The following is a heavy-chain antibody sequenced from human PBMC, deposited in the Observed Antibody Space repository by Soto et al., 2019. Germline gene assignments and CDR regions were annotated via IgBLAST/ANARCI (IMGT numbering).Heavy chain of an antibody. D-gene: IGHD3-10*01. Sequence: QVQLVESGGGVVQPGRSLRLSCAASGFTFSSYGMHWVRQAPGKGLEWVAVIWYDGSNKYYADSVKGRFTISRDNSKNTLYLQMNSLRAEDAAVYYCARAGSRVGSDYWGQGTLVTVSS. CDR1: GFTFSSYG. CDR2: IWYDGSNK. V-gene: IGHV3-33*01. J-gene: IGHJ4*02. CDR3: ARAGSRVGSDY.